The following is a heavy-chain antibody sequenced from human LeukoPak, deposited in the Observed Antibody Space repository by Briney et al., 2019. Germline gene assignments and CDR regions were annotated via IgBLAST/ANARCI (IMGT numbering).Heavy chain of an antibody. CDR3: ARDPSQSTGFFDD. Sequence: PSETLSLTCTVSGGSIFSGSYYWGWIRQPPGKGLEWIGSMYYRGSTYYNPSLKSRVTISVDTSKNQFSLKLSSVTAADTAVYYCARDPSQSTGFFDDWGQGTLVTVSS. CDR2: MYYRGST. D-gene: IGHD2-8*02. V-gene: IGHV4-39*02. J-gene: IGHJ4*02. CDR1: GGSIFSGSYY.